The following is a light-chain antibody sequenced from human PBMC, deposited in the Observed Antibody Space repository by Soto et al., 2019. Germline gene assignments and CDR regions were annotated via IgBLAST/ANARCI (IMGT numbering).Light chain of an antibody. CDR1: SSDVGGYNY. CDR3: CSYAGSYTFDVV. J-gene: IGLJ2*01. CDR2: DVS. V-gene: IGLV2-11*01. Sequence: QSVLTQTRSVSGSPGQSVTISCTGTSSDVGGYNYVSWYQQHPGKAPKLMIYDVSKRPSGVPDRFSGSKSGNTASLTISGLQAEDEADYYCCSYAGSYTFDVVFGGGTQLTVL.